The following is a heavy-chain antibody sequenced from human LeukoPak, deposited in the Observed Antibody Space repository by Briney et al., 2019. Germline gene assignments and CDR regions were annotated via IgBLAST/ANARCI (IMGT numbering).Heavy chain of an antibody. D-gene: IGHD3-10*01. CDR3: ARDQGRYYYGSGSYYYYYYMDV. Sequence: SETLSLTCTVSGGSISSYYWSWIRQPAGKGLEWIGRIYTSGSTNYNPSLKSRVTMSVDTSKNQFSLKLSSVTAADTAVYYCARDQGRYYYGSGSYYYYYYMDVWGKGTTVTISS. CDR2: IYTSGST. V-gene: IGHV4-4*07. J-gene: IGHJ6*03. CDR1: GGSISSYY.